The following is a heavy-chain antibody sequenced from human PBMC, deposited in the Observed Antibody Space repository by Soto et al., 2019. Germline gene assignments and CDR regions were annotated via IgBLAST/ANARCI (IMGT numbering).Heavy chain of an antibody. D-gene: IGHD3-10*01. CDR1: GGSISSYY. CDR3: ARRLVRGVIDY. J-gene: IGHJ4*01. Sequence: SETLSLTCTVSGGSISSYYWSWIRQPPGKGLEWIGYIHYSGSTKYNPSLKSRVTISVDTSKNQFSLKLSSVTAADTAVYYCARRLVRGVIDYWGHGTLVTVSS. V-gene: IGHV4-59*08. CDR2: IHYSGST.